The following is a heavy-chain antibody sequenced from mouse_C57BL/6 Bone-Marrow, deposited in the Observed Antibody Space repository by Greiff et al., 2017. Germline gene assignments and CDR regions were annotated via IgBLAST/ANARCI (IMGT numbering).Heavy chain of an antibody. CDR3: ARGYYGSSYPYYFDY. D-gene: IGHD1-1*01. CDR1: GYTFTSYW. J-gene: IGHJ2*01. Sequence: QVHVKQPGAELVMPGASVKLSCKASGYTFTSYWMHWVKQRPGQGLEWIGEIDPSDSYTNYNQKFKGKSTLTVDKSSSTAYMQLSSLTSEDSAVYYCARGYYGSSYPYYFDYWGQGTTLTVSS. V-gene: IGHV1-69*01. CDR2: IDPSDSYT.